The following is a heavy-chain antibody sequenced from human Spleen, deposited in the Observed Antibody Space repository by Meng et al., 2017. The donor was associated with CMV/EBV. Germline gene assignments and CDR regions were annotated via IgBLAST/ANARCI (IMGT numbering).Heavy chain of an antibody. V-gene: IGHV1-69*12. CDR1: GGTFSSYA. CDR3: TRNSGTYLGAFDP. D-gene: IGHD1-26*01. Sequence: QVQRVESGAEVKKPGSSVKVSCKASGGTFSSYAISWVRQAPGQGLEWMGGIIPIFGTANYAQKFQGRVTITADESTSTAYMELSSLTSDDTAVYYCTRNSGTYLGAFDPWGQGTLVTVSS. J-gene: IGHJ5*02. CDR2: IIPIFGTA.